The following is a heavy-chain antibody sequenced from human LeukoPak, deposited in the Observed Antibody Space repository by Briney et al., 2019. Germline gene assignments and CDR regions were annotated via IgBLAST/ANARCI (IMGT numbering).Heavy chain of an antibody. CDR3: ARDLARGYSYGYNAFDI. CDR1: GYSFSSYG. CDR2: ITAGNGNT. J-gene: IGHJ3*02. D-gene: IGHD5-18*01. Sequence: ASVKVSCKASGYSFSSYGIGWVRQAPRQGLEWMGWITAGNGNTNYAQKVQGRVAMTTDISTSTAYMELRSLRSDDTAVYFCARDLARGYSYGYNAFDIWGQGTMVTVSS. V-gene: IGHV1-18*01.